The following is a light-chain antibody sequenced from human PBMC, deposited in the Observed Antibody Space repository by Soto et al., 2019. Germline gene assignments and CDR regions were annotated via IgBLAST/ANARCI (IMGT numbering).Light chain of an antibody. Sequence: EIVLTQSPGTLSLSPGERATLSCRASQSVSSSYLAWYQQKPGQAPRLLIYAASTLQAGVPSRFSGSGSGTDFTLTISSLQPEDVAAYYCQKYNSAPLTFGGGTKVDIK. CDR3: QKYNSAPLT. CDR2: AAS. CDR1: QSVSSSY. J-gene: IGKJ4*01. V-gene: IGKV3-20*01.